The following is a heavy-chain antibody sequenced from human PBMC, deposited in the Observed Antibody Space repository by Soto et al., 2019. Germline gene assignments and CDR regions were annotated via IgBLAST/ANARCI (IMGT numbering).Heavy chain of an antibody. Sequence: SETLSLTCTVSGGSISSSSYYWGWIRQPPGKGLEWVGSIYYSGSTYYNPSLKSRVTISVDTSKNQFSLKLSSVTAADTAVYYCARPYYYDSSGYYLNYYFDYWGQGTLVTVSS. V-gene: IGHV4-39*01. CDR2: IYYSGST. CDR1: GGSISSSSYY. CDR3: ARPYYYDSSGYYLNYYFDY. J-gene: IGHJ4*02. D-gene: IGHD3-22*01.